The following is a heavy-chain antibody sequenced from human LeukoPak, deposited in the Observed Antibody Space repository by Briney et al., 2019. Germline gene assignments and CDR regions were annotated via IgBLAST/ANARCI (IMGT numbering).Heavy chain of an antibody. Sequence: GRSLRLSCAASGFTFSSYGMHWVRQAPGKGLEWVAVIWYDGSNKYYADYVKGRFTISRDNSKNTLYLQMNSLRAEDTAVYYCARDASIAAAGTLGDYYYGMDVWGQGTTVTVSS. CDR2: IWYDGSNK. V-gene: IGHV3-33*01. CDR3: ARDASIAAAGTLGDYYYGMDV. CDR1: GFTFSSYG. J-gene: IGHJ6*02. D-gene: IGHD6-13*01.